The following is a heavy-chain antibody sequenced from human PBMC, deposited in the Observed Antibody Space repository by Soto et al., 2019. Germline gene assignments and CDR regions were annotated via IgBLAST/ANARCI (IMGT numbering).Heavy chain of an antibody. J-gene: IGHJ5*01. CDR3: ARGYSSSVWFDS. D-gene: IGHD6-19*01. CDR2: IYSGGDT. Sequence: EVQLVESGGGLIQPGGSLRLSCAASGFTVTTNYMRWVRQAPGKGLEWVSIIYSGGDTYHADSVKGRFTISRDTYENTLYLQMNSLRVEDTAVYFCARGYSSSVWFDSWGQGTLVTVSS. CDR1: GFTVTTNY. V-gene: IGHV3-53*01.